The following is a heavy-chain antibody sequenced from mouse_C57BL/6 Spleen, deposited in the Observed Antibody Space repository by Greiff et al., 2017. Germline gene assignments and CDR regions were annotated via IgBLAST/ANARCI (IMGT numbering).Heavy chain of an antibody. CDR3: ARGGLYDGYYAYYFDY. D-gene: IGHD2-3*01. Sequence: VQLQQPGAELVRPGTSVKLSCKASGYTFTSYWMHWVKQRPGQGLEWIGVIDPSDSYTNYNQKFKGKATLTVDTSSSTAYMQLSSLTSEDSAVYYCARGGLYDGYYAYYFDYWGQGTTLTVSS. V-gene: IGHV1-59*01. CDR1: GYTFTSYW. J-gene: IGHJ2*01. CDR2: IDPSDSYT.